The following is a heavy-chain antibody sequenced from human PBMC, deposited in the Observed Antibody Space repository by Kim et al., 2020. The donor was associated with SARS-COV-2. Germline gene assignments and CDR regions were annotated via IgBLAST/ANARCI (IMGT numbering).Heavy chain of an antibody. V-gene: IGHV1-69*13. CDR3: VIVGGYCSGGSCYPDDY. D-gene: IGHD2-15*01. J-gene: IGHJ4*02. CDR2: IIPIFGTA. Sequence: SVKVSCKASGGTFSSYAISWVRQAPGQGLEWMGGIIPIFGTANYAQKFQGRVTITADESTSTAYMELSSLRSEDTAVYYCVIVGGYCSGGSCYPDDYWGQGTLVTVSS. CDR1: GGTFSSYA.